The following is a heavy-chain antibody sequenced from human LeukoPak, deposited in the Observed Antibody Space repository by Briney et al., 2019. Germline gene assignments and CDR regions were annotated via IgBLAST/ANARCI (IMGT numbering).Heavy chain of an antibody. V-gene: IGHV3-23*01. CDR2: IGGSGGTT. CDR3: AKHQRGGYDSPSHY. CDR1: GFTFSIYA. J-gene: IGHJ4*02. Sequence: GGSLRLSCSASGFTFSIYAMNWVRQAPGKGLDWVSRIGGSGGTTYYADSVKGRFTISRDTSKNTLYLQMNSLRAEDTAIYYCAKHQRGGYDSPSHYWGQGTLVTVSS. D-gene: IGHD5-12*01.